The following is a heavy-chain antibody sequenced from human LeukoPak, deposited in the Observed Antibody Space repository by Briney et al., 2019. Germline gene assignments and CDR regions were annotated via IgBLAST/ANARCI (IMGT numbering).Heavy chain of an antibody. J-gene: IGHJ4*02. Sequence: GGSLRLSCAASGFTFSSYGMHWVRQAPGEGLEWVAVISYDGSNKYYADSVKGRFTISRDNSKNTLYLQMNSLRAEDTAVYYCAKEAAAGTFYFDYWGQGTLVTVSS. D-gene: IGHD6-13*01. CDR3: AKEAAAGTFYFDY. CDR1: GFTFSSYG. V-gene: IGHV3-30*18. CDR2: ISYDGSNK.